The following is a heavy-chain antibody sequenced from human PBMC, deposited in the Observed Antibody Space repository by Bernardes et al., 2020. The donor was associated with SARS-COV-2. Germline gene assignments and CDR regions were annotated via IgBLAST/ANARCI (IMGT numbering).Heavy chain of an antibody. V-gene: IGHV3-7*01. CDR3: GRDFGGGENDY. J-gene: IGHJ4*02. D-gene: IGHD3-3*01. CDR2: INQDESEK. Sequence: GGSLRLSCAASGFTFSSYWMTWVRQAPGMGLEWVANINQDESEKYYMDSVKGRLTISRDNAKNSLYLQMNSLRAEDTAFYYCGRDFGGGENDYWGQGTLVTVSS. CDR1: GFTFSSYW.